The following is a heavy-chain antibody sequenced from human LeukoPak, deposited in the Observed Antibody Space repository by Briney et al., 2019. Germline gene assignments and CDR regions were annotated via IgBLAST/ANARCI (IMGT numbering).Heavy chain of an antibody. CDR3: ARASSDDTAMATPFAY. V-gene: IGHV1-69*13. Sequence: GASVKVSCKASGGTFSNYAINWVRQAPGQGLEWMGGIIPIFGTPNYVQKFQGGVTITADESTSTAYMELSSLRSEDTAVYYCARASSDDTAMATPFAYWGQGTLVTVSS. CDR2: IIPIFGTP. J-gene: IGHJ4*02. CDR1: GGTFSNYA. D-gene: IGHD5-18*01.